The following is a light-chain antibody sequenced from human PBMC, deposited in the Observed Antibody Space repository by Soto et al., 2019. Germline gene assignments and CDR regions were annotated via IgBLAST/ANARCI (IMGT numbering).Light chain of an antibody. CDR2: AAS. J-gene: IGKJ2*01. CDR1: QNIDTY. CDR3: QQSRTTPYT. Sequence: DIQMTQSPSSLSASFGDRVTLTCRASQNIDTYLNWYQQKPGTAPKLLMYAASSLHSGVPSRFSGSGSGTDFTLTFSSLQPEDFATYYCQQSRTTPYTFGQGTKLEI. V-gene: IGKV1-39*01.